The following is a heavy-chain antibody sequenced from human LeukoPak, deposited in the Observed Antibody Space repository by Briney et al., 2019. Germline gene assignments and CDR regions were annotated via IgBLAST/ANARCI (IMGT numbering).Heavy chain of an antibody. CDR2: IIPIFGTA. CDR1: GGTFSSYA. V-gene: IGHV1-69*06. CDR3: ASSYGSGSYQRHYYYYYMDV. Sequence: SVKVSCKASGGTFSSYAISWVRQAPGQGLEWMGGIIPIFGTANYAQKFQGRVTITADKSTSTAYMELSSLRSEDTAVYYCASSYGSGSYQRHYYYYYMDVWGKGTTVTVSS. D-gene: IGHD3-10*01. J-gene: IGHJ6*03.